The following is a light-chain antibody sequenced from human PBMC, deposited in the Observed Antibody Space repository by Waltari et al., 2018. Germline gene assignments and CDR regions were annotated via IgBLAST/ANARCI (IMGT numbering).Light chain of an antibody. CDR2: GAS. V-gene: IGKV3-15*01. CDR1: QSVSGN. J-gene: IGKJ2*01. CDR3: QQYNDWPQT. Sequence: IVMTQSPATLSVSPGERVTPSCRAIQSVSGNLAWYQQKPGQAPRLLMYGASTRAAGVPTRFSGSGSGTEFTVTISSLQSEDFAVYYCQQYNDWPQTFGQGTKLET.